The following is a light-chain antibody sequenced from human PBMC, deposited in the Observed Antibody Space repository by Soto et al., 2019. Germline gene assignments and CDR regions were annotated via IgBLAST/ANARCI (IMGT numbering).Light chain of an antibody. CDR2: EGS. J-gene: IGLJ1*01. Sequence: QSALTQPASVTGSPGQSITISCTGTSSDVGSYNLVSWYQQHPGKAPKLMIYEGSKRPSGVSNRFSGSKSGNTASLTISGLQAEDEADYYCCSYAGSSTSGYVFGTGTKATVL. V-gene: IGLV2-23*01. CDR1: SSDVGSYNL. CDR3: CSYAGSSTSGYV.